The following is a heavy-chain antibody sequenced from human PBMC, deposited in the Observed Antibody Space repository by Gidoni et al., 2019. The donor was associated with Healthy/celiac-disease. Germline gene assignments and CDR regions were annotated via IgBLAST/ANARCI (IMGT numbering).Heavy chain of an antibody. V-gene: IGHV3-23*01. CDR3: AKDPARRDGSGDDY. D-gene: IGHD2-2*01. CDR2: ISGSGSST. Sequence: EVQLLESGGGLVQPGGSLRLYCAASGFTCSSYDMSWVRQAPGKGLEWVSAISGSGSSTYYADSVKGRFTITRDNYKNTLYLQMNSLRAEDTAVYYCAKDPARRDGSGDDYWGQGTLVIVSS. J-gene: IGHJ4*02. CDR1: GFTCSSYD.